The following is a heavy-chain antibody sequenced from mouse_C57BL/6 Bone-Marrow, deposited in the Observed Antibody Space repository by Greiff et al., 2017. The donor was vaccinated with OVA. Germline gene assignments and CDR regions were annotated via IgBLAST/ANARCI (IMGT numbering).Heavy chain of an antibody. CDR3: ARGEYPVMDY. CDR1: GYTFTSYW. J-gene: IGHJ4*01. V-gene: IGHV1-50*01. CDR2: IDPSDSYT. Sequence: QVQLQHPGAELVKPGASVKLSCKASGYTFTSYWMQWVKQRPGQGLEWIGEIDPSDSYTNYNQKFKGKATLAVDTSSSTAYMQLSGLTSEDSAVYYCARGEYPVMDYGGQGPSVTVSA. D-gene: IGHD5-1*01.